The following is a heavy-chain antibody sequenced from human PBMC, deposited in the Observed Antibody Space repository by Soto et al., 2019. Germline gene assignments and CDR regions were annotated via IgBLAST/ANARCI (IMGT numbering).Heavy chain of an antibody. CDR2: INHSGNT. CDR3: ARGSSGGLIVLDD. J-gene: IGHJ4*02. D-gene: IGHD3-16*02. CDR1: GGSFNGYY. V-gene: IGHV4-34*01. Sequence: PSETLSLTCAVYGGSFNGYYWSWIRQPPGKGLEWIGEINHSGNTNYNPSLKSRVTISVDTSKNQFSLKVNSVTAADTAVYYCARGSSGGLIVLDDWGQGALVTVSS.